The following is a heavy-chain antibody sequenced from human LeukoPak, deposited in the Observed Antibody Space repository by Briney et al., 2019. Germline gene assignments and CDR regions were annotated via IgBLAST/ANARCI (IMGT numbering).Heavy chain of an antibody. Sequence: SETLSLTCAVYGGSFSGYYWSWIRQPPGKGLEWIGEINHSGSTNYNPSLKSRVTISVDTSKNQFSLKLSSVTAADTAVYYCARSSKGGIQLWTHFDYWGQGTLVTVSS. CDR1: GGSFSGYY. V-gene: IGHV4-34*01. J-gene: IGHJ4*02. D-gene: IGHD5-18*01. CDR2: INHSGST. CDR3: ARSSKGGIQLWTHFDY.